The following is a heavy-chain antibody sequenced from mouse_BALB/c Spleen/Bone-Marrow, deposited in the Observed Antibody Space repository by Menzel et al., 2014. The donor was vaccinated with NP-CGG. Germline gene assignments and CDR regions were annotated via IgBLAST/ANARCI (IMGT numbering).Heavy chain of an antibody. J-gene: IGHJ3*01. CDR3: ARKKVYYGISWFAY. CDR2: IHPSDSET. Sequence: VQLQQSGTELVRPGASVKLSCKASGYSFTTYWMNWVKQRPGQGLEWIGMIHPSDSETRLNQKFKDKATLTVDKSSSTAYMQLNSPTSEDSAVYYCARKKVYYGISWFAYWGQGTLVTVSA. D-gene: IGHD2-1*01. CDR1: GYSFTTYW. V-gene: IGHV1-61*01.